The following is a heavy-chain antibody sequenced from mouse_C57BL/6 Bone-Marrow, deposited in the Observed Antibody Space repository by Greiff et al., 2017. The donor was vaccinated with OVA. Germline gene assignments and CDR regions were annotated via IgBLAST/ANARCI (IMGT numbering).Heavy chain of an antibody. CDR2: IWRGGST. Sequence: VQLQQSGPGLVQPSQSLSITCTVSGFSFTSYGVHWVRQSPGKGLEWLGVIWRGGSTDYNAAFMSRLSITKDNSKTQVFFKMNSLQADDTAIYYCAKPSYYSNSYYFDYWGQGTTLTVSS. J-gene: IGHJ2*01. V-gene: IGHV2-5*01. D-gene: IGHD2-5*01. CDR1: GFSFTSYG. CDR3: AKPSYYSNSYYFDY.